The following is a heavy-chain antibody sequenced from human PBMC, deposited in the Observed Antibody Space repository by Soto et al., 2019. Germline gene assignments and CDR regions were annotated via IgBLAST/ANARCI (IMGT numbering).Heavy chain of an antibody. CDR3: YHYGSGSYSTDY. J-gene: IGHJ4*02. V-gene: IGHV3-15*07. D-gene: IGHD3-10*01. CDR1: GFVFKNAR. CDR2: IRSSAERGTT. Sequence: EVQMVESGGGLVKPGGSLRLSCAASGFVFKNARMSWARQAPGRGLEWVGHIRSSAERGTTDYAAPVKGRFTISRDDSQNTLYLQWNGLKTEDTAVYFCYHYGSGSYSTDYWGQGTLVTVSS.